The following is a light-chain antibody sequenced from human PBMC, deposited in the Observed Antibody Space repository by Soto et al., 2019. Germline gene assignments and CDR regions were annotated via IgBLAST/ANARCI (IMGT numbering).Light chain of an antibody. CDR3: CSYAGSSTSLYV. Sequence: QSVLTQPASVSGCPGQSITISCTGTSSDVGSYNLVSWYQQHPGKAPKLMIYEGSKRPSGVSNRFSGSKSGNTASLTISGLQAEDEADYYCCSYAGSSTSLYVFGTGTRSPS. CDR2: EGS. J-gene: IGLJ1*01. CDR1: SSDVGSYNL. V-gene: IGLV2-23*01.